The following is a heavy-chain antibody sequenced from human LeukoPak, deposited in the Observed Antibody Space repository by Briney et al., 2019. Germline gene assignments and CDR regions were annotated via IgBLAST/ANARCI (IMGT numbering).Heavy chain of an antibody. CDR2: IYTSGST. V-gene: IGHV4-4*07. D-gene: IGHD2-2*01. CDR3: ARVLGSTSSDWFDP. CDR1: GGSISSYC. J-gene: IGHJ5*02. Sequence: SETLSLTCTVSGGSISSYCWSWLRQPAGKGLEWIGRIYTSGSTNYNPSLKSRVTMSVDTSKNQFSLKLSSVTAADTAVYYCARVLGSTSSDWFDPWGQGTLVTVSS.